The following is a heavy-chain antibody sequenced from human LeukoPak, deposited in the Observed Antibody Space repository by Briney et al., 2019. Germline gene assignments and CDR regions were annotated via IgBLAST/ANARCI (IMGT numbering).Heavy chain of an antibody. Sequence: SETLSLTCTVSGGSISSYYWSWIRQSPGKGLEWIGNIHYSGNTYYNPSLKSRVTISKDTSKNQLSLKLSSVTTADTAVYYCARGEGSTAMTNWGQGTLVTVSS. J-gene: IGHJ4*02. CDR2: IHYSGNT. CDR3: ARGEGSTAMTN. CDR1: GGSISSYY. V-gene: IGHV4-59*04. D-gene: IGHD5-18*01.